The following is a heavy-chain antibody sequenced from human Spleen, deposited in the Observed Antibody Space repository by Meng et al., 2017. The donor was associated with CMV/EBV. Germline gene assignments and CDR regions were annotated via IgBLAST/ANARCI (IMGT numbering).Heavy chain of an antibody. CDR3: ARVDQLLPTGS. J-gene: IGHJ5*02. Sequence: ASVKVSCKASAYTFTGYYMHWVRQAPGQGLEWMGWINPNSGVTNYAQKFQGRVTMTRDTSISTAYMELSSLRSGDTAMYYCARVDQLLPTGSWGQGTLVTVSS. D-gene: IGHD2-2*01. CDR2: INPNSGVT. V-gene: IGHV1-2*02. CDR1: AYTFTGYY.